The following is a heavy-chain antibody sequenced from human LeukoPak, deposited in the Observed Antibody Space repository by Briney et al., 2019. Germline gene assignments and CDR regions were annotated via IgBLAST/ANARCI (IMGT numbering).Heavy chain of an antibody. V-gene: IGHV4-61*05. Sequence: SETVSLTCTVSGGSINSSSYYWRWIRQPPGKGLEWNGYVYYSGSTNYNPSLKSRVTISVDTPKNQFSLKLSSVTAADTAVYYCARHDSGGEAYGMDVWGQGTTVTVSS. CDR3: ARHDSGGEAYGMDV. CDR2: VYYSGST. D-gene: IGHD2-21*01. J-gene: IGHJ6*02. CDR1: GGSINSSSYY.